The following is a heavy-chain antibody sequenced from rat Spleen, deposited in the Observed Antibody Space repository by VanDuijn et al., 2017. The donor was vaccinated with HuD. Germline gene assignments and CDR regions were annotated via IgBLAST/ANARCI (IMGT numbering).Heavy chain of an antibody. CDR3: ARVSWDDFDY. J-gene: IGHJ2*01. CDR2: INSAGNS. CDR1: GYSITSNY. D-gene: IGHD1-2*01. Sequence: EVQLQESGPGLVKPSQSLSLTCSVTGYSITSNYWGWIRKFPGDKLEWMGCINSAGNSNYNPALKSRISIIRDTSKNQFFLQVNSVTTEDTATYYCARVSWDDFDYWGQGVMVKVSS. V-gene: IGHV3-3*01.